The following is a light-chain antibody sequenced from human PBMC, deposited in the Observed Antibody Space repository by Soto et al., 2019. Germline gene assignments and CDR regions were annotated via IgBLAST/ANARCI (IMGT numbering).Light chain of an antibody. CDR1: SSDVGAYDF. CDR3: SSYTSSSTRV. V-gene: IGLV2-14*03. CDR2: EVS. J-gene: IGLJ1*01. Sequence: QSDLTQAASVSGSPGQSIPISCTGTSSDVGAYDFVSWYQQHPDKAPKLMIYEVSNRPSGVSNRFSGSKSVNTATLTISGLQAEDEADYYCSSYTSSSTRVFGTGTKVTVL.